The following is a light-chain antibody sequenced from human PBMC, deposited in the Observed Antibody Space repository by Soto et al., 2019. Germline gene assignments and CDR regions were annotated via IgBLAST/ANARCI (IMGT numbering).Light chain of an antibody. CDR1: QGIGRY. V-gene: IGKV1-8*01. CDR3: QQYYSYPRT. J-gene: IGKJ1*01. Sequence: AIRMTQSPSSFSASTGDRVTITCRASQGIGRYLAWYQQKPGKAPKLLIYAASTLQSGVPSTFSGSGSETDFTLTISCLQSEDFATYYCQQYYSYPRTFGQGTKVEIK. CDR2: AAS.